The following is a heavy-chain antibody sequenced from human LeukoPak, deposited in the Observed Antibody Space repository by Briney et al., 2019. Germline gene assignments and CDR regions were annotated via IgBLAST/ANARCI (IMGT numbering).Heavy chain of an antibody. V-gene: IGHV5-51*01. CDR3: ARPHNWNYYDAFDI. D-gene: IGHD1-7*01. Sequence: GESLKISCKGSGNSFSNYWIGWVRQLPGRGLEWMGIIYPGDSDTRYNPSFQGQVTISADKSISTAYLQWSSLKASDTAMYYCARPHNWNYYDAFDIWGQGTMVTVSS. J-gene: IGHJ3*02. CDR1: GNSFSNYW. CDR2: IYPGDSDT.